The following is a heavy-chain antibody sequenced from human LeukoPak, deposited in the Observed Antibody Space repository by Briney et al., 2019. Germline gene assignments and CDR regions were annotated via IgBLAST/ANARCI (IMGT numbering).Heavy chain of an antibody. CDR2: ISYDGSNK. V-gene: IGHV3-30-3*01. Sequence: PGGSLRLSCAASGFTFSSYAMHWVRQAPGKGLEWVAVISYDGSNKYYADSVKGRFTISRDNSKNTLYLQMNGLRAEDTAVYYCARRGYSYGSTGYYFDYWGQGTLVTVSS. CDR1: GFTFSSYA. D-gene: IGHD5-18*01. CDR3: ARRGYSYGSTGYYFDY. J-gene: IGHJ4*02.